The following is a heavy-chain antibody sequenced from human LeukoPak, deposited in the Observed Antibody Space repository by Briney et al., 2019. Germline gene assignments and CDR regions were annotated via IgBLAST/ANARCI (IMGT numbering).Heavy chain of an antibody. V-gene: IGHV4-59*01. CDR3: ATRPADGSWYGVFDF. CDR1: GGSISSYY. Sequence: PSETLSLTCTVSGGSISSYYRSWIRQPPGKGLEWIGYIYYSGSTNYNLSLKRRVTISVDTSKNQFSLKLSSVTAADTAVYYCATRPADGSWYGVFDFWSRGTLVTVSS. J-gene: IGHJ4*01. CDR2: IYYSGST. D-gene: IGHD3-10*01.